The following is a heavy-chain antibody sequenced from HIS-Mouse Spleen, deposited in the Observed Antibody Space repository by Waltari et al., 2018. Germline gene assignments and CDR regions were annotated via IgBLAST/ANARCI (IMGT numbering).Heavy chain of an antibody. D-gene: IGHD4-17*01. J-gene: IGHJ3*02. CDR2: IYYSGST. CDR1: GGSISSGGYY. V-gene: IGHV4-31*03. CDR3: ARDGALGAFDI. Sequence: CTVSGGSISSGGYYWSWIRQHPGKGLEWIGYIYYSGSTYYNPSLKSRVTISVDTSKNQFSLKLSSVTAADTAVYYCARDGALGAFDIWGQGTMVTVSS.